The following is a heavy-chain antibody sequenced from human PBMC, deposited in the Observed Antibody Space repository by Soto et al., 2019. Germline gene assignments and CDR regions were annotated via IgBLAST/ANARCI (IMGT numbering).Heavy chain of an antibody. CDR2: IYYSGST. J-gene: IGHJ4*02. Sequence: QLRLQESGPGLVKPSETLSLTCTVSGGSISSSSYYWGWIRQPPGKGLEWIGSIYYSGSTYYNPSLKSRVTISVDTSKNQFSLKLSSVTAADTAVYYCARREEQYCSGGSCYVQWSHYWGQGTLVTVSS. CDR3: ARREEQYCSGGSCYVQWSHY. CDR1: GGSISSSSYY. D-gene: IGHD2-15*01. V-gene: IGHV4-39*01.